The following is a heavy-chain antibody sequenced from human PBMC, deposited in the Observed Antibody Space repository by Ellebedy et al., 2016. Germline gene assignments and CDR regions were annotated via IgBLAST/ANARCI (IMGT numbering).Heavy chain of an antibody. D-gene: IGHD1-26*01. J-gene: IGHJ4*02. V-gene: IGHV1-69*13. Sequence: SVKVSCXASGCTFSNYAITWVRQAPGQGLEWMGGIVPMSGSAGYAQNFQGRVTITADESTTTVYMEVTNLRSDDTAVYYCAREDGGSYSFDFWGQGTLVTVSS. CDR2: IVPMSGSA. CDR1: GCTFSNYA. CDR3: AREDGGSYSFDF.